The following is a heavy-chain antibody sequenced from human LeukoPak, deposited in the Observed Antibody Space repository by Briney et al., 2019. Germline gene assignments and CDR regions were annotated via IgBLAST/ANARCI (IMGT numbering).Heavy chain of an antibody. D-gene: IGHD5-24*01. J-gene: IGHJ4*02. CDR3: ARATRNGYDY. Sequence: GGSLRLSCAASGFTFRIYSMNWVRQAPGKGPEWVSYISDDSDTIHYADSAKGRFTMSRDNAKNSLFLQMNSLRADDTAVYYCARATRNGYDYWGQGTLVTVSS. CDR2: ISDDSDTI. CDR1: GFTFRIYS. V-gene: IGHV3-48*04.